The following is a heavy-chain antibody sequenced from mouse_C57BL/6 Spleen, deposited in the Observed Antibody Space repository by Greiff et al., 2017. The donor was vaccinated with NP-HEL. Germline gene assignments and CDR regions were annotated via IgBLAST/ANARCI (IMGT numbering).Heavy chain of an antibody. V-gene: IGHV1-55*01. CDR1: GYTFTSYW. D-gene: IGHD1-1*01. CDR3: AREWHYYGSTRYFDV. J-gene: IGHJ1*03. CDR2: IYPGSGST. Sequence: VQLQQPGAELVKPGASVKMSCKASGYTFTSYWITWVKQRPGQGLEWIGDIYPGSGSTNYNEKFKSKATLTVDTSSSTAYMQLSSLTSEDSAVYYCAREWHYYGSTRYFDVWGTGTTVTVSS.